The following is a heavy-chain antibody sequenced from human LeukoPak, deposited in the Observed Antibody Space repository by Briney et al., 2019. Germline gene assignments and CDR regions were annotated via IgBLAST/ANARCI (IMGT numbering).Heavy chain of an antibody. J-gene: IGHJ5*02. CDR1: GGSISSSNYY. V-gene: IGHV4-39*01. Sequence: PSETLSLTCTVSGGSISSSNYYWGWIRQPPGKGLEWIGSIYYSGSTYYNPSLKSRVTMSVDTSKNQFSLKLSSVTAADTAVYYCARGLVVRDYSNYARLVGWFDPWGQGTLVTVSS. D-gene: IGHD4-11*01. CDR3: ARGLVVRDYSNYARLVGWFDP. CDR2: IYYSGST.